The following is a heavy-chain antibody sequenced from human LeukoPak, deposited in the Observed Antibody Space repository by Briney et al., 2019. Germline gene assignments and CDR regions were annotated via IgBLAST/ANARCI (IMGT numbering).Heavy chain of an antibody. J-gene: IGHJ6*03. Sequence: SVKVSCRASGGTFSSYAISWVRQAPGQGLEWMGGIIPIFGTANYAQKFQGRVTITADESTSTAYMELSSLRSEDTAVYYCAKSLYEDTAMAYYYYYYMDVWGKGTTVTVSS. V-gene: IGHV1-69*13. CDR3: AKSLYEDTAMAYYYYYYMDV. CDR1: GGTFSSYA. CDR2: IIPIFGTA. D-gene: IGHD5-18*01.